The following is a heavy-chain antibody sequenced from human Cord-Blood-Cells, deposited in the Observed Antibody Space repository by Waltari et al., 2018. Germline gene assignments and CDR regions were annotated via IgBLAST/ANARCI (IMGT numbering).Heavy chain of an antibody. CDR3: ARVDYYGSGSYRGEKVLDY. D-gene: IGHD3-10*01. CDR1: GGSFSGYY. Sequence: QVQLQQWGAGLLKPSETLSLTCAVYGGSFSGYYWSWIRQPPGKGLEGIGEINHSGSTNYNPSLKSRVTISVDTSKNQFSLKLSSVTAADTAVYYCARVDYYGSGSYRGEKVLDYWGQGTLVTVSS. J-gene: IGHJ4*02. V-gene: IGHV4-34*01. CDR2: INHSGST.